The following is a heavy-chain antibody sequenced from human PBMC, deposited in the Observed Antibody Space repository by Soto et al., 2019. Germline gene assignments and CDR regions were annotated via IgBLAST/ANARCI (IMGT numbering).Heavy chain of an antibody. CDR1: GFTFSSYS. D-gene: IGHD2-21*02. V-gene: IGHV3-21*01. J-gene: IGHJ4*02. Sequence: GGSLRLSCAASGFTFSSYSMNWVRQAPGKGLEWVSSISSSSSYIYYADSVKGRFTISRDNAKNSLYLQMNSLRAEDTAVYYCARDRLEQGDPSFDYWGQGTLVTVSS. CDR2: ISSSSSYI. CDR3: ARDRLEQGDPSFDY.